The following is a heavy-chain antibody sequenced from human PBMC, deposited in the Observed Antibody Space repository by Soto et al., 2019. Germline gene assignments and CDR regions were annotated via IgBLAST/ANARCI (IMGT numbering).Heavy chain of an antibody. CDR2: ISSSSSTI. CDR3: ARETCSGGSCYSRHYYYYGMDV. V-gene: IGHV3-48*02. J-gene: IGHJ6*02. D-gene: IGHD2-15*01. CDR1: GFTFSSYS. Sequence: ESGGGLVQPGGSLRLSCAASGFTFSSYSMNWVRQAPGKGLEWVSYISSSSSTIYYADSVKGRFTISRDNAKNSLYLQMNSLRDEDTAVYYCARETCSGGSCYSRHYYYYGMDVWGQGTTVTVSS.